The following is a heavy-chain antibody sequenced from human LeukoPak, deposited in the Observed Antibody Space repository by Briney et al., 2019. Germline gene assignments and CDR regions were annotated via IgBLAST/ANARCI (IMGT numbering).Heavy chain of an antibody. CDR3: ARDASNIEFAPYFYYMDV. V-gene: IGHV3-21*01. D-gene: IGHD2-8*01. Sequence: GGSLTLSCTASGFTLSLYSMRWVRHAPGKGLEWVSSIGRSSQYIYYGDSVRGRFTISRDNAKNSLYLDMNSPRSEDTAVYYCARDASNIEFAPYFYYMDVWGKGTTVTVSS. CDR1: GFTLSLYS. CDR2: IGRSSQYI. J-gene: IGHJ6*03.